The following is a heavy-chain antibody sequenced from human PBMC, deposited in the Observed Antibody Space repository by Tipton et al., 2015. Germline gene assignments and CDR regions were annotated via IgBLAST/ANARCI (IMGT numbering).Heavy chain of an antibody. CDR1: GGSVSSGSYY. CDR2: ISYTETS. D-gene: IGHD3-10*01. V-gene: IGHV4-61*01. J-gene: IGHJ4*02. Sequence: TLSLTCTVSGGSVSSGSYYWSWIRQPPGKGLEWIGYISYTETSHYNASLKSRVTISIDTSKNQFSLKLSSVTAADTAVYYCARVRLDGSGTHVRPIDYWGQGTLVTVSS. CDR3: ARVRLDGSGTHVRPIDY.